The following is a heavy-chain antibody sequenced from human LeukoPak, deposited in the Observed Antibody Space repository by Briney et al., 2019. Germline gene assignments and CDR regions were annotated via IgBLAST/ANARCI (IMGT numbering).Heavy chain of an antibody. CDR2: ISGSGGST. Sequence: PGGSLRLSCAASGFTFITYAMSWVRQAPGKGLEWVSTISGSGGSTYYADSVKGRFTISRDNSKNTLYLQMNSLRAEDTAVYYCAKDLIFSGCYDYWGQGTLVTVSS. J-gene: IGHJ4*02. CDR1: GFTFITYA. D-gene: IGHD3-9*01. CDR3: AKDLIFSGCYDY. V-gene: IGHV3-23*01.